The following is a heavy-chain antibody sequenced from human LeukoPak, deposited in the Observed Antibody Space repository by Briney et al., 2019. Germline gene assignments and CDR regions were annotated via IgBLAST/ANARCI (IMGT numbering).Heavy chain of an antibody. J-gene: IGHJ6*03. D-gene: IGHD3-10*01. CDR1: GFTVSSNY. V-gene: IGHV3-53*01. CDR3: ARGGNYYGSGSYYYMDV. Sequence: PGGSLRLSCAASGFTVSSNYMSWVRQAPGKGLEWVSVIYSGGSTYYADSVKGRFTISRDNSKNTLYLQMNSLRAEDTAVYYCARGGNYYGSGSYYYMDVWGKGTTVTVSS. CDR2: IYSGGST.